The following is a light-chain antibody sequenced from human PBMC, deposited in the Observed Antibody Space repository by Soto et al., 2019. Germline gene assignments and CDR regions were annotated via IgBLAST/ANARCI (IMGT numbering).Light chain of an antibody. V-gene: IGLV2-14*01. CDR3: SSYTSSSSYV. CDR2: EVS. J-gene: IGLJ1*01. CDR1: TSDIGGYKY. Sequence: QSALTQPASVSGSPGQSITISCTGTTSDIGGYKYVSWYQHHPGKAPKLMIYEVSYRPSGVSNRFSGSKSGNTVSLTISGLQAEDESDYYCSSYTSSSSYVFGTGTKLTVL.